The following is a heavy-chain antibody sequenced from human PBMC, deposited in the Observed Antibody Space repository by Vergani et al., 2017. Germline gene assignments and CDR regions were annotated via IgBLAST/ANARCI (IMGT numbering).Heavy chain of an antibody. J-gene: IGHJ5*02. V-gene: IGHV1-69*01. CDR2: IIPIFGTA. D-gene: IGHD3-3*01. Sequence: QVQLVQSGAEVKKPGSSVKVSCKASGGPFSSYAISWVRQAPGQGLEWMGGIIPIFGTANYAQKFQVRVTITADESPSTAYMELSSLRSEDTAVYDCARAYDFWSGYSNWFDPWGQGTLVTVSS. CDR3: ARAYDFWSGYSNWFDP. CDR1: GGPFSSYA.